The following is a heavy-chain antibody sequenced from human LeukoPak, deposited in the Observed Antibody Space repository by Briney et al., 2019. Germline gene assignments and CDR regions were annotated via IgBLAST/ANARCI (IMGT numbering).Heavy chain of an antibody. V-gene: IGHV4-59*01. CDR3: ARGGYDFWSGSDAFDF. CDR1: GGSISSYY. CDR2: IYYSGST. D-gene: IGHD3-3*01. J-gene: IGHJ3*01. Sequence: PPETLSLTCIVSGGSISSYYWSWIRQPPGKGLEWIGYIYYSGSTNYNPSLKSRVTISVDTSKNQFSLKLSSVTAADTAVYYCARGGYDFWSGSDAFDFWGQGTMVTVSS.